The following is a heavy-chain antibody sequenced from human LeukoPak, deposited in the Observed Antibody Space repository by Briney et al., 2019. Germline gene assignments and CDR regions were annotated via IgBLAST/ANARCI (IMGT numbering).Heavy chain of an antibody. CDR1: GYSFSHHW. J-gene: IGHJ5*02. Sequence: GESLKISCQGSGYSFSHHWIAWVRKMPGKGLEWMAMMYPGDSDTRYSPSFQGQVTISVDRSISTAYLQWNSLKASDTGMYYCARRDTSGSLFWFDPWGQGTLVTVSS. D-gene: IGHD3-10*01. CDR3: ARRDTSGSLFWFDP. V-gene: IGHV5-51*01. CDR2: MYPGDSDT.